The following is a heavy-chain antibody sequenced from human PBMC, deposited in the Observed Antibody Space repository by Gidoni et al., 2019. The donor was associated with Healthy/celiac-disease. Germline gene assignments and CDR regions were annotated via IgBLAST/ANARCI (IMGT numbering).Heavy chain of an antibody. J-gene: IGHJ6*02. D-gene: IGHD2-15*01. CDR2: INAGNGNT. CDR1: GYTFPSDD. CDR3: ARADSGVVVAASPYYYYGMDV. V-gene: IGHV1-3*01. Sequence: QVQLVQSGAEVKKPGASVKVSCKASGYTFPSDDMHWVRQAPGQRLEWMGWINAGNGNTKYSQKFQGRVTITRDTSASTAYMELSSLRSEDTAVYYCARADSGVVVAASPYYYYGMDVWGQGTTVTVSS.